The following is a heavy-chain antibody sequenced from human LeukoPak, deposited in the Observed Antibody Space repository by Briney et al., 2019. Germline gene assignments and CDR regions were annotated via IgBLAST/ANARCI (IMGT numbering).Heavy chain of an antibody. CDR2: IYYSGST. CDR1: GGSISSGDYY. D-gene: IGHD3-9*01. J-gene: IGHJ4*02. CDR3: ARVGRYFDWLLLGRGDYFDY. Sequence: SQTLSLTCTVSGGSISSGDYYWSWIRQPPGKGLEWIGYIYYSGSTYYNPSLKSRVTISVDTSKNQFSLKLSSVTAADTAVYYCARVGRYFDWLLLGRGDYFDYWGQGTLVTVSS. V-gene: IGHV4-30-4*01.